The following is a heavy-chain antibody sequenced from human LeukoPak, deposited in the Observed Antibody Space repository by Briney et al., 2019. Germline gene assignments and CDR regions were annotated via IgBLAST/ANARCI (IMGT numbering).Heavy chain of an antibody. Sequence: GGSLRLSCAASGFTVSSNYMSWVRQAPGKGLEWVANIKGDGSQMYYVDSVKGRFTISRDSAKSSLYLQMNSLRVEDTAVYYCAKDLNWENYWGQGTLVTVSS. CDR2: IKGDGSQM. D-gene: IGHD7-27*01. CDR3: AKDLNWENY. V-gene: IGHV3-7*01. J-gene: IGHJ4*02. CDR1: GFTVSSNY.